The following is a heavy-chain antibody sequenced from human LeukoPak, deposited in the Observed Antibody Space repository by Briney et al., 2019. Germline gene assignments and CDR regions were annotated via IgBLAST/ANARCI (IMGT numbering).Heavy chain of an antibody. D-gene: IGHD2-2*01. V-gene: IGHV3-48*01. CDR2: ISSSSSTI. Sequence: GGSLRLSCAASGFTFSSYSMNWVRQAPGKGREWVSYISSSSSTIYYPDSVKGRFTISRDNAKNSLYLQMNSLRAEDTAVDYCARAASLIVVVPAAIGPTPDYWGQGTLVTVST. CDR1: GFTFSSYS. J-gene: IGHJ4*02. CDR3: ARAASLIVVVPAAIGPTPDY.